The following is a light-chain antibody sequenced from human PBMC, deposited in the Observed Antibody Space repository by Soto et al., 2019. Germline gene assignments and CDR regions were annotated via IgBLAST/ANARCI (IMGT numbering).Light chain of an antibody. CDR1: QSVSSSY. J-gene: IGKJ2*01. V-gene: IGKV3-20*01. Sequence: EIVLTQSPGTLSLSPGERATLSCRASQSVSSSYLAWYQQKPGQAPRLLIYGASGRATGIPDRFSGSGSGTDFTLTISRLEPEDFAVYFCQHYGNSPPFTFGQGPRWIS. CDR2: GAS. CDR3: QHYGNSPPFT.